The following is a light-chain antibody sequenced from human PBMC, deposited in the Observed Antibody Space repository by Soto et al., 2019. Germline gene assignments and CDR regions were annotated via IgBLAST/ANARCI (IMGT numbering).Light chain of an antibody. J-gene: IGLJ2*01. V-gene: IGLV2-8*01. CDR3: SSYAGSNNLV. Sequence: QSVLTQPPSASGSPGQSVTISCTGTSSDVGGYTYVSWYRQHPGKAPKLMIYEVSKRPSGVPDRFSGSKSGNTASLTVSGLQDEDEADYYCSSYAGSNNLVFGGGTQLTVL. CDR2: EVS. CDR1: SSDVGGYTY.